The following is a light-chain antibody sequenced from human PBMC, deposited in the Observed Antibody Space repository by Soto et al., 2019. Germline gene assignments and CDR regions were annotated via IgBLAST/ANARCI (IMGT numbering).Light chain of an antibody. CDR3: QQYNSYSPWT. CDR1: QTVNKW. J-gene: IGKJ1*01. V-gene: IGKV1-5*01. Sequence: DIPMTQSPSTLSASVGDRVTITCRASQTVNKWLAWFQQKPGKVPKLLIFDASTFQTGVPLRFGGSGSGTVFTLTISSLHPEDFATYYCQQYNSYSPWTFGQGAKVEIK. CDR2: DAS.